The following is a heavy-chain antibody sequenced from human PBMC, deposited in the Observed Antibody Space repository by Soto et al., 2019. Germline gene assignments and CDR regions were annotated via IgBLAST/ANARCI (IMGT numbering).Heavy chain of an antibody. CDR3: ARDCGDGNRATRYYYYYGMDV. V-gene: IGHV4-30-4*01. CDR2: IYNSGST. D-gene: IGHD4-17*01. Sequence: PSETLSLTCTVSGGSISSGNYYWSWIRQPPGKGLEWIGYIYNSGSTYYNPSLKSRVTISVDTSKNQFSLKLSSVTAADTAVYYCARDCGDGNRATRYYYYYGMDVWGQGTTVTVSS. CDR1: GGSISSGNYY. J-gene: IGHJ6*02.